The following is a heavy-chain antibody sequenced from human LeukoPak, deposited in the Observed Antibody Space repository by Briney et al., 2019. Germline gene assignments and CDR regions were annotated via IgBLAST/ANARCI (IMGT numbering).Heavy chain of an antibody. CDR1: GGSITSYY. V-gene: IGHV4-59*01. CDR2: IYYSGST. D-gene: IGHD2-8*01. Sequence: SETQSLTCTVSGGSITSYYWSWIRQPPGKGLEWIAYIYYSGSTNYNPSLKSRVTISVDTSKNQFSLKLSSVTAADTAVYYCARGGGVGYYYYYMDVWGKGTTVTISS. CDR3: ARGGGVGYYYYYMDV. J-gene: IGHJ6*03.